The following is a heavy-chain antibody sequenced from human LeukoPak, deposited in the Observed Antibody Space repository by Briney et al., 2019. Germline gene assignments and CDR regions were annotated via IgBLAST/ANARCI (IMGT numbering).Heavy chain of an antibody. CDR1: GGSISSSNW. CDR2: IYHSGST. CDR3: ARDVPYCSTTSCYVFDI. V-gene: IGHV4-4*02. Sequence: SGTLSLTCAVSGGSISSSNWWSWVRQPPGKGLEWIGEIYHSGSTNYNPSLKSRVTISVDKSKNQFSLKLSSVTAADTAVYYCARDVPYCSTTSCYVFDIWGQGTMVTVSS. J-gene: IGHJ3*02. D-gene: IGHD2-2*01.